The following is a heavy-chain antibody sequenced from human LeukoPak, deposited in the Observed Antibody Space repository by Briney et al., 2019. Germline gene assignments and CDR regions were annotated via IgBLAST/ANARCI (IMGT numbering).Heavy chain of an antibody. CDR1: GYTFTSYA. Sequence: ASVKVSCKASGYTFTSYAMNWVRQAPGQGLEWMGWINPSSGGTSYAQKFQGRVTMTRDTSISTAYMELSRLRSDDTAVYYCARGGILWWKDPFDPWGQGTLVTVSS. CDR3: ARGGILWWKDPFDP. J-gene: IGHJ5*02. D-gene: IGHD2-21*01. V-gene: IGHV1-2*02. CDR2: INPSSGGT.